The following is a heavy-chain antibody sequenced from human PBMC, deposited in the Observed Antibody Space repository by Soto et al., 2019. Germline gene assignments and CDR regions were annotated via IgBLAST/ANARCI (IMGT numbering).Heavy chain of an antibody. V-gene: IGHV4-30-4*01. CDR2: IYYSGST. CDR1: GGSISSGDYY. D-gene: IGHD3-10*01. J-gene: IGHJ4*02. CDR3: ARVGGFGATTIDY. Sequence: QVQLQESGPGLVKPSQTLSLTCTVSGGSISSGDYYWSWIRQPPGKGLEWIGYIYYSGSTYYNPSRKSLVTISVDTSKTQFSLKLSSVTAADTAVYYCARVGGFGATTIDYWGQGTLVTVSS.